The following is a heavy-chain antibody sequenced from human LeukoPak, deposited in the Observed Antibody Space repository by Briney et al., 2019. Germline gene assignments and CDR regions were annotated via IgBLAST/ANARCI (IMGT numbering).Heavy chain of an antibody. J-gene: IGHJ4*02. CDR3: TRLEEGTAMPYY. Sequence: PGGSLRLSCAASGFTFSGSAMHWVRQASGKGLDWVGRIRSKASSYATAYAASVKGRFTISRDDSKNTAYLQMNSLKTEDTAVYYCTRLEEGTAMPYYWGQGTLVTVSS. CDR1: GFTFSGSA. V-gene: IGHV3-73*01. D-gene: IGHD5-18*01. CDR2: IRSKASSYAT.